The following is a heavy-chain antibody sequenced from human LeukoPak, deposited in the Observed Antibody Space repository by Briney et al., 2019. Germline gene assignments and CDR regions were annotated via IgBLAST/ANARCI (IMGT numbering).Heavy chain of an antibody. CDR2: ISKSGTYI. CDR3: ARAGGSTVSHSDY. Sequence: GGSLRLSCAASGFTFRDYTMNWVRQAPGKGLEWVSAISKSGTYIKYADSVKGRFTVSRDNAKNSLFLQMNSLRVEDTAVYYCARAGGSTVSHSDYWGQGTLVTVSS. CDR1: GFTFRDYT. J-gene: IGHJ4*02. V-gene: IGHV3-21*01. D-gene: IGHD4-17*01.